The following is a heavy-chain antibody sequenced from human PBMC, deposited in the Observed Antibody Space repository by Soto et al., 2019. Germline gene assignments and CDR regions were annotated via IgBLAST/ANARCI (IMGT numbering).Heavy chain of an antibody. V-gene: IGHV1-8*01. J-gene: IGHJ6*03. CDR3: AREGIVEPYYYYYMDV. D-gene: IGHD2-15*01. CDR1: GYTFTSYD. Sequence: QVQLVQSGAEVKKPGASVKVSCKASGYTFTSYDINWVRQATGQGLEWMGWMNPNSGNTGYAQKFQGRVTRTRNTSISTAYMELSSLRSEDTAVYYCAREGIVEPYYYYYMDVWGKGTTVTVSS. CDR2: MNPNSGNT.